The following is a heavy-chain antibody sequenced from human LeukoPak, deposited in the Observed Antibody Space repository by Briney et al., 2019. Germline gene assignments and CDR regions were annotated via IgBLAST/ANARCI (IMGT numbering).Heavy chain of an antibody. CDR3: ASSSTWNLFDY. Sequence: SETLSLTCTVSGGSISSSSYYWGWIRQPPGKGLEWIGSIYYSGSTYYNPSLKSRVTISVDTSKNQFSLRLSSVTAADTAVYYCASSSTWNLFDYWGQGTLVTVSS. D-gene: IGHD6-13*01. V-gene: IGHV4-39*01. J-gene: IGHJ4*02. CDR2: IYYSGST. CDR1: GGSISSSSYY.